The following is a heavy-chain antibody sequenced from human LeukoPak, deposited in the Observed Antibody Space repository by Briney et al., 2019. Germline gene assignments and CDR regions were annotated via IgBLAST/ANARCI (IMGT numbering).Heavy chain of an antibody. CDR3: ARLPQVHYYDSSGYYY. Sequence: SETLSLTCAVYGGSLSGYYWSWIRQPPGKGLEWIGSIYYSGSTYYNPSLKSRVTISVDTSKNQFSLKLSSVTAADTAVYYCARLPQVHYYDSSGYYYWGQGTLVTVSS. CDR1: GGSLSGYY. J-gene: IGHJ4*02. V-gene: IGHV4-34*01. D-gene: IGHD3-22*01. CDR2: IYYSGST.